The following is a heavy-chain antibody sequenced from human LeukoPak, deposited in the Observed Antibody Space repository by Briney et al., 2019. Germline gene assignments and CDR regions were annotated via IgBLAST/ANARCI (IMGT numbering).Heavy chain of an antibody. V-gene: IGHV3-21*01. Sequence: GGSLRLSCAASGFTFSSYSMNWVRQAPGKGLEWVSSISSSSSYIYYADSVKGRFTISRDNAKNSLYLQMNSLRAEDTAVYYWARGGWRSTSCCTDYWGQGTLVTVSS. CDR2: ISSSSSYI. D-gene: IGHD2-2*02. J-gene: IGHJ4*02. CDR1: GFTFSSYS. CDR3: ARGGWRSTSCCTDY.